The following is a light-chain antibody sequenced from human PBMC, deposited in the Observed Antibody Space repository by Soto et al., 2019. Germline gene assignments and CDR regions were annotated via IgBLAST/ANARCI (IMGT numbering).Light chain of an antibody. Sequence: QLVLTQPPSVSGAPGQRVTISCTGSSSNIGAGYDVNWYQQLPGTAPKLLIYGNSNRPSGVPDRFSGSKSGTSGSLAITGLQAEDEADYYCQSYDSSLSGSHVVFGGGTKLTVL. V-gene: IGLV1-40*01. J-gene: IGLJ2*01. CDR3: QSYDSSLSGSHVV. CDR2: GNS. CDR1: SSNIGAGYD.